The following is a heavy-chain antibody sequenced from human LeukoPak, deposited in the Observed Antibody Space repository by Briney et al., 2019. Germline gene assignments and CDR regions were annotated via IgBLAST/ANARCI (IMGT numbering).Heavy chain of an antibody. CDR1: GFTFSSYW. CDR3: TRDPYYSFDY. J-gene: IGHJ4*02. V-gene: IGHV3-7*01. D-gene: IGHD3-22*01. Sequence: GGSLRLSCAASGFTFSSYWMTWVRQTPGKGLEWVANIKQDGSEKYYVASVKGRFTISRDNAKNSLFLQMNSLRAEDTAIYYCTRDPYYSFDYWGQGTLVTVSS. CDR2: IKQDGSEK.